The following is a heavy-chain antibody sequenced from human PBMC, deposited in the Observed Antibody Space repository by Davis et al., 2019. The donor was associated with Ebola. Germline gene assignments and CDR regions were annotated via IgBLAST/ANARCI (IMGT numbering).Heavy chain of an antibody. V-gene: IGHV3-73*01. CDR2: IRSKANSYAT. CDR1: GFTFSRSA. Sequence: ESLSLTCAASGFTFSRSAMHWVRHASGPVLDLVGRIRSKANSYATAYAASVKGRFTISRDDSKNTAHPQMNSLKTEYTAVYYCNVAVAGSDYWGQGTLVTVSS. D-gene: IGHD6-19*01. CDR3: NVAVAGSDY. J-gene: IGHJ4*02.